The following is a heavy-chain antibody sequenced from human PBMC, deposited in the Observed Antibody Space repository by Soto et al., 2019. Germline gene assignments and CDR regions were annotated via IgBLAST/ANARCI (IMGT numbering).Heavy chain of an antibody. V-gene: IGHV3-48*02. Sequence: GSLRLSCAASGFTFSSYDMNWVRQAPGKGLEWVSYISGGSSRIFYADSVKGRFTISRDNAKNSPYLQMNSLRDEDTGVYYCARVIYGGWSTIKDYYYYAMDVWGQGTTVTVSS. CDR2: ISGGSSRI. CDR1: GFTFSSYD. CDR3: ARVIYGGWSTIKDYYYYAMDV. J-gene: IGHJ6*02. D-gene: IGHD5-12*01.